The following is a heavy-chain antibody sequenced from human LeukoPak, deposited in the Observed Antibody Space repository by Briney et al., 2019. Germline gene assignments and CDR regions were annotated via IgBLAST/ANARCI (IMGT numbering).Heavy chain of an antibody. D-gene: IGHD3-22*01. J-gene: IGHJ4*02. Sequence: WETLSLTCTVSGGSISRYYWSWIRQPPGKGLQWIGDIYYSGSTNYNPSLKSRVTISVDTSKNQFSLKLSSVTAADTAVYYCARQVYYYDSSGYFVFDYWGQGTLVTVSS. CDR2: IYYSGST. V-gene: IGHV4-59*08. CDR1: GGSISRYY. CDR3: ARQVYYYDSSGYFVFDY.